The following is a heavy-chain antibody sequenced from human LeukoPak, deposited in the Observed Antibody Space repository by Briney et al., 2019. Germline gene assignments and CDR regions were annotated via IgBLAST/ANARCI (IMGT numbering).Heavy chain of an antibody. D-gene: IGHD3-10*01. CDR1: GFTFSSYA. CDR2: ISGSGGST. J-gene: IGHJ5*02. Sequence: GGSLRLSCAASGFTFSSYAMSWVRQAPGKGLEWVSAISGSGGSTYYADSVKGRFTISRDNSKNTLYLQMNSLRAEDTAVYYCAKAIRASFYGSGSTRENWFDPWGQGTLVTVSS. CDR3: AKAIRASFYGSGSTRENWFDP. V-gene: IGHV3-23*01.